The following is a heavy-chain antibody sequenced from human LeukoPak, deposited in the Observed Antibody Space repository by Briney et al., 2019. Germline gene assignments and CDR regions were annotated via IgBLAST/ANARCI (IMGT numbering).Heavy chain of an antibody. V-gene: IGHV3-30*02. D-gene: IGHD2-2*01. J-gene: IGHJ6*03. CDR2: IRYDGSNK. Sequence: GGSLRLSCAASGFTFSSYGMHWVRQAPGTGLEWVAFIRYDGSNKYYADSVKGRFTISRDNSKNSLYLQMNSLRAEDTAVYYCAKTRNLGLYYMDVWGKGTTVTVSS. CDR1: GFTFSSYG. CDR3: AKTRNLGLYYMDV.